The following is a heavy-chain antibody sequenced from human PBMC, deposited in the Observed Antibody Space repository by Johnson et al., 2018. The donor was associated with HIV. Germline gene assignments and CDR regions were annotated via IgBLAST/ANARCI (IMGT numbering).Heavy chain of an antibody. J-gene: IGHJ3*01. CDR2: INSDGSST. CDR1: GFTLSSYW. D-gene: IGHD3-22*01. V-gene: IGHV3-74*02. Sequence: VQLVESGGGLVQPGGSLRLSCVASGFTLSSYWIHWVRRAPGKGLVWVSRINSDGSSTSYADSVKGRFTISRDNAKNTIYFQMNSMRAEDTAVYYCANTYYYDSSVYSGALDLWCQGAMVTVSS. CDR3: ANTYYYDSSVYSGALDL.